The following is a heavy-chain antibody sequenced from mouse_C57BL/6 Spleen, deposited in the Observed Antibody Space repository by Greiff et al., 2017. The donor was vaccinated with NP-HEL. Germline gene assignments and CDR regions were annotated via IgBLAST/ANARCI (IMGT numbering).Heavy chain of an antibody. V-gene: IGHV1-64*01. Sequence: QVLLQQPGAELVKPGASVKLSCKASGSTFSSYWMHWVKQRPGQGLEWIGMIHPNSGSTNYNEKVKSKATLTVDKSSSTAYMQLSSLTSEDSAVYYCASPRDLDYWGQGTTLTVSS. CDR1: GSTFSSYW. CDR2: IHPNSGST. CDR3: ASPRDLDY. J-gene: IGHJ2*01.